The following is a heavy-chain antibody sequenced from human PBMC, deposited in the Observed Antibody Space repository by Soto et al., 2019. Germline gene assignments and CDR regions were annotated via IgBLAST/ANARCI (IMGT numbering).Heavy chain of an antibody. D-gene: IGHD3-16*01. CDR3: ARDPFYGWFDS. CDR2: MTPDSGDT. Sequence: QVQLVQSGAEVRKPGASVKVSCKASGHTLASYDINWVRQATGQGLEWMGWMTPDSGDTGYAQKFQGRVTMTWDTSITTAYMALSSLRSDATAVYYCARDPFYGWFDSWGQGTLVTVSS. CDR1: GHTLASYD. V-gene: IGHV1-8*01. J-gene: IGHJ5*01.